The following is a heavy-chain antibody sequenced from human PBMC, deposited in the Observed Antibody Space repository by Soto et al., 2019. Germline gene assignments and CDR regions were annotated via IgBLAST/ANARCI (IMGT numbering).Heavy chain of an antibody. Sequence: ASVKVSCKASGYTFTSFGITWVRQAPGQGLEWMGWISGYNGNTDYAQKFQGRVTMTTDTSTRTAYMELRSLRPDDTAVYYCARDNSVDIVADAGNSFDPWGQGTLVTVS. CDR1: GYTFTSFG. CDR3: ARDNSVDIVADAGNSFDP. V-gene: IGHV1-18*01. CDR2: ISGYNGNT. J-gene: IGHJ5*02. D-gene: IGHD5-12*01.